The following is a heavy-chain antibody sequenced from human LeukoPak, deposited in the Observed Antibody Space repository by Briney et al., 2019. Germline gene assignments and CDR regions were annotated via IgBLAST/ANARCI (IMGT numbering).Heavy chain of an antibody. J-gene: IGHJ4*02. D-gene: IGHD4-17*01. Sequence: PGGALRLSCAACGFTHRHYWMHWVRQAPGEGVIWVSLITNDSSSTDYAHSVKGRFTISTDTAKDTLYLQMNSLRADDTAVYYCVRGGTPYAFDCWGQGALVTVSS. V-gene: IGHV3-74*01. CDR1: GFTHRHYW. CDR3: VRGGTPYAFDC. CDR2: ITNDSSST.